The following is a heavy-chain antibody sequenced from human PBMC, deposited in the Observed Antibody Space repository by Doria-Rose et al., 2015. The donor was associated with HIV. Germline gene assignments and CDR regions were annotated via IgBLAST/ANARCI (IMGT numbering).Heavy chain of an antibody. CDR3: TERRGVTDIDPFDI. CDR1: GFRFDDYA. CDR2: ISWNSDTI. D-gene: IGHD2-21*02. V-gene: IGHV3-9*01. Sequence: SGGGLLQPGRALRLSCAASGFRFDDYAMHWVRQTPGKGLEWVAGISWNSDTIDYADSVKVRFTISRDNAKNYLYLQMNSLRAEDTALYYCTERRGVTDIDPFDIWGQGTMVIVSS. J-gene: IGHJ3*02.